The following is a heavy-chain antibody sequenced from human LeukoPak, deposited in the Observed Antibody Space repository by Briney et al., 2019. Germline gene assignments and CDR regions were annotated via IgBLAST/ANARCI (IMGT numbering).Heavy chain of an antibody. CDR1: GGSISSSNW. CDR2: IYHSGST. V-gene: IGHV4-4*02. Sequence: SETLSLTCAVSGGSISSSNWWSWVRPPPGKGLEWIGEIYHSGSTNYNPSLKSRVTISVDKSKNQFSLKLSSVTAADTAVYYCARDIAAAARQSAFDIWGQGTMVTVSS. CDR3: ARDIAAAARQSAFDI. D-gene: IGHD6-13*01. J-gene: IGHJ3*02.